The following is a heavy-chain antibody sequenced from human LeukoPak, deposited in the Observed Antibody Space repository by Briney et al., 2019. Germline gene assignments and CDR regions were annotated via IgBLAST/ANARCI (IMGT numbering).Heavy chain of an antibody. CDR3: ARDLVVGGASRLDS. Sequence: SETLSLTCTVSGGSISSGGYYLSWIRQHPGKGLEWIGYIYYSGSTYYNPSLESRAAISVDTSKNQFSLKLSFVTAADTAVYYCARDLVVGGASRLDSWGQGTLVTVSS. D-gene: IGHD2-15*01. CDR2: IYYSGST. J-gene: IGHJ4*02. CDR1: GGSISSGGYY. V-gene: IGHV4-31*03.